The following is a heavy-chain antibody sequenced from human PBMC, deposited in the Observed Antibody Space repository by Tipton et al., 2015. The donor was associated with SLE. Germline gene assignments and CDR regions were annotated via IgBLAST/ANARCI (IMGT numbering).Heavy chain of an antibody. J-gene: IGHJ2*01. D-gene: IGHD1-1*01. Sequence: TLSLTCAVYGGSFSGYYWSWIRQPPGKGLEWSGEINHSGSTNYNPSLKSRVTISGDTSKNPFSLKLSSVTAADTAVYYCARFYPERPNWSFDLWGRGTLVTVSS. CDR1: GGSFSGYY. CDR2: INHSGST. CDR3: ARFYPERPNWSFDL. V-gene: IGHV4-34*01.